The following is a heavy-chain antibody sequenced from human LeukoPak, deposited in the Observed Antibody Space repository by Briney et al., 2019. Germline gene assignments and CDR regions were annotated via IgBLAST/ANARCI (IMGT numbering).Heavy chain of an antibody. Sequence: SETLSLTCAVYGGSFSGYYWSWIRQPPGKGLEWIGEINHSGSTNYNPSLKSRVTISVDTSKNQFSLKLSSVTAADTAVYYCARGAVADIVLMVYAINWFVPWGQGTLVTVSS. D-gene: IGHD2-8*01. CDR2: INHSGST. J-gene: IGHJ5*02. V-gene: IGHV4-34*01. CDR3: ARGAVADIVLMVYAINWFVP. CDR1: GGSFSGYY.